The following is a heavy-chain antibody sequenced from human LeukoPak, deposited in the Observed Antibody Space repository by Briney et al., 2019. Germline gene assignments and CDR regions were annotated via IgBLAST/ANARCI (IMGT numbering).Heavy chain of an antibody. J-gene: IGHJ3*02. CDR1: GGSISSYY. CDR3: ARVGSYIPRFDI. Sequence: SETLSLTCTVSGGSISSYYWSWIRQPPGKGLEWIGYIHYSGSTNYNTSLKSRVTISVDTSKNQFSLKLSSVTAADTAVYYCARVGSYIPRFDIWGQGTMVTVSS. D-gene: IGHD3-10*01. CDR2: IHYSGST. V-gene: IGHV4-59*01.